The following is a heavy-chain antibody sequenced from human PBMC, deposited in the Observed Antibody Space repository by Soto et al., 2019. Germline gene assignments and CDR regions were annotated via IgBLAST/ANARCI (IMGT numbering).Heavy chain of an antibody. D-gene: IGHD5-18*01. CDR2: ISGSAGSR. CDR3: AKDGYTPGQPDY. CDR1: GFIFRNYA. Sequence: EVQLLESGGGLVQPGGSLRLSCAASGFIFRNYAMSWVRQAAGKGLEWVSAISGSAGSRYYADSVKGRFTISRDNSKNTLYLQMNSLRAEDTAVYYCAKDGYTPGQPDYWGQGTLVTVSS. J-gene: IGHJ4*02. V-gene: IGHV3-23*01.